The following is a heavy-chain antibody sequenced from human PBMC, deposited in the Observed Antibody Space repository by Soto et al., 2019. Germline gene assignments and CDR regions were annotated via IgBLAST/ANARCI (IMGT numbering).Heavy chain of an antibody. CDR1: GGTFSSYA. CDR3: ARDRGSHQYSSGWYLSDYYYYYGMDV. J-gene: IGHJ6*02. D-gene: IGHD6-19*01. V-gene: IGHV1-69*12. Sequence: QVQLVQSGAEVKKPGSSVKVSCKASGGTFSSYAISWVRQAPGQGLEWMGGIIPIFGTANYAQKFQGRVTITADESTSTAYMELSSLRSEDTAVYYCARDRGSHQYSSGWYLSDYYYYYGMDVWGQGTTVTVSS. CDR2: IIPIFGTA.